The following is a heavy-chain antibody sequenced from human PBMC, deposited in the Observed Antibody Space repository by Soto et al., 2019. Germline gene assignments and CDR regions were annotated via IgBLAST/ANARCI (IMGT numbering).Heavy chain of an antibody. CDR2: TIPMFGTP. V-gene: IGHV1-69*01. CDR1: GGTFSKYA. J-gene: IGHJ6*02. Sequence: QVQLVQSGAEMQQPGASVRVSCKASGGTFSKYAFSWVRQAPGQGLEWLGGTIPMFGTPNYAQKFQGRVPISADESTATVYMELSSLRSEDTAVYFCARPLRDRNYYYGMAVWGQGTTVTVSS. CDR3: ARPLRDRNYYYGMAV. D-gene: IGHD3-22*01.